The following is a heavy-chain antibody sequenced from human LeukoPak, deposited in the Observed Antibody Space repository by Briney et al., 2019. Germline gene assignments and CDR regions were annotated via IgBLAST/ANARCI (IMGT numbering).Heavy chain of an antibody. D-gene: IGHD1-26*01. Sequence: GGSLRLSCAASGFTFDDYAMHWVRQAPGKGLEWVSGISWNSGSIGYADSVKGRFTISRDNAKNSLYLQMNSLRAEDTALYYCAKGQTGVVGATDYYYGMDVWGQGTTVTVSS. CDR2: ISWNSGSI. CDR1: GFTFDDYA. CDR3: AKGQTGVVGATDYYYGMDV. V-gene: IGHV3-9*01. J-gene: IGHJ6*02.